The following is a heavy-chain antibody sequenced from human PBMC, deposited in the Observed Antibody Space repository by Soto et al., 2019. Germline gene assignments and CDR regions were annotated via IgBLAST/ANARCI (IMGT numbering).Heavy chain of an antibody. V-gene: IGHV3-33*01. CDR1: GFTFSGYG. Sequence: QVQLVESGGGVVQPGRSLRLSCAASGFTFSGYGMHWVRQAPGKGLEWVAVIWYDGSNKYYADSVKGRFTISRDNSKNTLYLQMNSLRAEDTAVYYCARDGNEEVGEGGFDYWGQGTLVTVSS. CDR3: ARDGNEEVGEGGFDY. J-gene: IGHJ4*02. D-gene: IGHD1-1*01. CDR2: IWYDGSNK.